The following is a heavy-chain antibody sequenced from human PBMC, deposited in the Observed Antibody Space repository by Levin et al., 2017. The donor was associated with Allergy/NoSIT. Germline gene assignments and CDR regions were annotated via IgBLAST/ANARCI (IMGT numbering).Heavy chain of an antibody. CDR2: INHSGST. V-gene: IGHV4-34*01. CDR3: ARGGAIAAAGWSSRYYGMDV. Sequence: SQTLSLTCAVYGGSFSGYYWSWIRQPPGKGLEWIGEINHSGSTNYNPSLKSRVTISVDTSKNQFSLKLSSVTAADTAVYYCARGGAIAAAGWSSRYYGMDVWGQGTTVTVSS. J-gene: IGHJ6*02. CDR1: GGSFSGYY. D-gene: IGHD6-13*01.